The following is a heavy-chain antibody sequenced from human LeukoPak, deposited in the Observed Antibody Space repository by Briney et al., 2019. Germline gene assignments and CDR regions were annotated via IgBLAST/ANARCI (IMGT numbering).Heavy chain of an antibody. CDR1: GGSISTFY. J-gene: IGHJ4*02. D-gene: IGHD3-3*01. CDR3: ARHGPLYDIWSAQFYFDY. CDR2: IYYSGTT. Sequence: SETLSLTCTVSGGSISTFYWSWIRQRPGKGLEWLGYIYYSGTTNYNPSLKSRVTISVDMSKSQFSLNLSSVTAADTALYYCARHGPLYDIWSAQFYFDYWGQGTLVAVSS. V-gene: IGHV4-59*08.